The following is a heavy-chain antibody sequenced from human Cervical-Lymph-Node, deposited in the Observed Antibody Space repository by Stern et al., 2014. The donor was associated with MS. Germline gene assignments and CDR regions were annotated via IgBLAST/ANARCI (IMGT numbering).Heavy chain of an antibody. J-gene: IGHJ4*02. CDR3: ARANGEIHFDY. D-gene: IGHD2-8*01. Sequence: VQLLQSGGGLVKPGGSLRLSCAASGFTFSDYYMSWIRQAPGKGLEWVSYISSSSSYTNYADSVKGRFTISRDNAKNSLYLQMNSLRAEDTAVYYCARANGEIHFDYWGQGTLVTVSS. CDR1: GFTFSDYY. V-gene: IGHV3-11*06. CDR2: ISSSSSYT.